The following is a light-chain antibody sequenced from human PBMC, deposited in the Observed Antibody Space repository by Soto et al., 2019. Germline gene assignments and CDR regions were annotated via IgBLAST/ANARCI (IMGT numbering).Light chain of an antibody. CDR1: QSISTW. CDR3: QQSYSSPPT. Sequence: DIQITQSPSTLSASLGDRVTITCRASQSISTWLAWYQQKPGKAPKLLIYDASSLESGVPSRFSGSGSGTEFTLTISSLQPEDFATYYCQQSYSSPPTFGQGTKVDIK. J-gene: IGKJ1*01. CDR2: DAS. V-gene: IGKV1-5*01.